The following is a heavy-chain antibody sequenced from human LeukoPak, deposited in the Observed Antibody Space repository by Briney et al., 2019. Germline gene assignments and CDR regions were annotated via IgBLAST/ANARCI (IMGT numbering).Heavy chain of an antibody. V-gene: IGHV2-70*01. CDR1: GFSLSTSGMC. J-gene: IGHJ5*02. CDR3: ARIQGWLGERSPNNWFDP. Sequence: SGPALVKPTQTLTLTCTFSGFSLSTSGMCVSWIRQPPGKALEWLALIDWDDDKYYSTSLKTRLTISKDTSKNQVVLTMTNMDPVDTATYYCARIQGWLGERSPNNWFDPWGQGTLVTVSS. D-gene: IGHD3-10*01. CDR2: IDWDDDK.